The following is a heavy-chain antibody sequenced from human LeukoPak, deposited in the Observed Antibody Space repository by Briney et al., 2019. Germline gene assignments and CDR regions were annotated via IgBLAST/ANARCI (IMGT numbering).Heavy chain of an antibody. CDR3: ARTGSSWYEDWFDP. J-gene: IGHJ5*02. V-gene: IGHV1-69*04. Sequence: ASVKVSCKASGGTLDSHAISWVRQAPGQGLEWMGRIIPVLGIANYAQKFQGRVTITADESTSTAYMELSSLRSEDTAVYYCARTGSSWYEDWFDPWGQGTLVTVSS. CDR1: GGTLDSHA. D-gene: IGHD6-13*01. CDR2: IIPVLGIA.